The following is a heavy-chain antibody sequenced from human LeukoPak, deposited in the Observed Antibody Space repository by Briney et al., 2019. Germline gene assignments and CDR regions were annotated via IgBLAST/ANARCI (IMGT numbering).Heavy chain of an antibody. D-gene: IGHD6-13*01. CDR2: IYYSGST. CDR3: ARHAGGISATGTRPFDY. Sequence: SETLSLTCTVSGASFSSSTYYWGWILQPPGKGLEWIGSIYYSGSTYYNPSLKSRVTMSVDTSKNQFSLKLSSVTAADTAVYYCARHAGGISATGTRPFDYWGQGTLVTVSS. J-gene: IGHJ4*02. CDR1: GASFSSSTYY. V-gene: IGHV4-39*01.